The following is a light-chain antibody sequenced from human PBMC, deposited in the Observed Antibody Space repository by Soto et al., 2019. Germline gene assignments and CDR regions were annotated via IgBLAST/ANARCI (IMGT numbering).Light chain of an antibody. Sequence: DIQMTQSPSSLSASVGDRVTITCQASQDISNHLSRYQQKPGKAPKLLIYDASNLETGVPSGFSGSGSGTDFTFTISSLQPENVATYYCQQHHSLPLTFGGGTKVEIK. V-gene: IGKV1-33*01. J-gene: IGKJ4*01. CDR3: QQHHSLPLT. CDR1: QDISNH. CDR2: DAS.